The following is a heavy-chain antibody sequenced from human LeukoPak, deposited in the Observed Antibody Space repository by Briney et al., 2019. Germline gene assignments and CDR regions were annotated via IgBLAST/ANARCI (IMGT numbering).Heavy chain of an antibody. D-gene: IGHD6-19*01. Sequence: PSETLSLTCTVSGGSISSSSYYRGWIRQPPGKGLEWIGSIYYSGSTYYNPSLKSRVTISVDTSKNQFSLKLSSVTAADTAVYYCARLSSGWYFYWGRGTLVTVSS. V-gene: IGHV4-39*01. CDR2: IYYSGST. J-gene: IGHJ4*02. CDR1: GGSISSSSYY. CDR3: ARLSSGWYFY.